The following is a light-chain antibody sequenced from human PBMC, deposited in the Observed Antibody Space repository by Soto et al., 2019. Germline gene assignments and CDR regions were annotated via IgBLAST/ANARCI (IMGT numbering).Light chain of an antibody. CDR1: QSINSN. CDR3: QQYNDWPLT. Sequence: EIVMTQSPVTLSVSPGEIATLSGRASQSINSNLAWYQQKPGQAPSLLIYGAFTRATGIPARFSGTGSGTEFTLTISSLQSEDLALYYCQQYNDWPLTCGQGTKVDIK. J-gene: IGKJ1*01. V-gene: IGKV3-15*01. CDR2: GAF.